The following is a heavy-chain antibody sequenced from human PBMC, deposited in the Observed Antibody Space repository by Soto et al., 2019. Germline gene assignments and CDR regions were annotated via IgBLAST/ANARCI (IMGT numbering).Heavy chain of an antibody. CDR1: GFTFDDYA. Sequence: HPGGSLRLSCAASGFTFDDYAMHWVRQAPGKGLEWVSGISWNSGSIGYADSVKGRFTISRDNAKNSLYLQMNSLRAEDTALYYCAKDMGSIVGALYYGMDVWGQGTTVTVSS. CDR3: AKDMGSIVGALYYGMDV. D-gene: IGHD1-26*01. V-gene: IGHV3-9*01. CDR2: ISWNSGSI. J-gene: IGHJ6*02.